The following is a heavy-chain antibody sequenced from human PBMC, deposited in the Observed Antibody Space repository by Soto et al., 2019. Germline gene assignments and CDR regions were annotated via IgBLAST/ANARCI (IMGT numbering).Heavy chain of an antibody. CDR1: GGSFSGFY. D-gene: IGHD3-10*01. CDR3: ATQKLLLFGELLPYDAFDI. Sequence: SETLSLTCAVYGGSFSGFYWSWIRQTPGKGLERVGEINDSGTINYNPSIKNRVTISIDTSKNQFSLKLSSVTAADTAVYYCATQKLLLFGELLPYDAFDIWGQGTMVTVSS. J-gene: IGHJ3*02. V-gene: IGHV4-34*01. CDR2: INDSGTI.